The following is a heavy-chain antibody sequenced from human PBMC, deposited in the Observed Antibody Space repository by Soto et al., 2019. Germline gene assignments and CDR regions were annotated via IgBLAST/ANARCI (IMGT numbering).Heavy chain of an antibody. CDR1: GGSISSSSYY. Sequence: SETLSLTCTVSGGSISSSSYYWGWIRQPPGKGLEWIGSIYYSGSTYYNPSLKSRVTISVDTSKNQFSLKLSSVTAADTAVYYCARGGIAAAGRYYYYFGMDVWGQGTSVS. V-gene: IGHV4-39*01. D-gene: IGHD6-13*01. J-gene: IGHJ6*02. CDR3: ARGGIAAAGRYYYYFGMDV. CDR2: IYYSGST.